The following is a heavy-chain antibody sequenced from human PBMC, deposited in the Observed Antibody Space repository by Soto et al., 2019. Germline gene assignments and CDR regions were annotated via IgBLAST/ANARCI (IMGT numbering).Heavy chain of an antibody. V-gene: IGHV3-30*18. D-gene: IGHD3-22*01. CDR1: GFTFSSYG. J-gene: IGHJ4*02. CDR3: AKGPPGDSSGYYEYPALHADFDY. Sequence: TGGSLRLSCAASGFTFSSYGMHWVRQAPGKGLEWVAVISYDGSNKYYADSVKGRYTISRDNSKNTLNLKMKSMRVEDTAVYYCAKGPPGDSSGYYEYPALHADFDYWGQGTLVTVSS. CDR2: ISYDGSNK.